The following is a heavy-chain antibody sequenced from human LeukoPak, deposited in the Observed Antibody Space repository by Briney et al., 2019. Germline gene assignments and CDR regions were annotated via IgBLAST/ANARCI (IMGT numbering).Heavy chain of an antibody. V-gene: IGHV3-30-3*01. CDR3: AREYSDSYGVIGHFDS. J-gene: IGHJ4*02. D-gene: IGHD2-21*01. CDR2: ISFDGVTT. CDR1: ESTFRNSA. Sequence: GGSLRLSCAASESTFRNSAMHWVRQTPDKGLEWVALISFDGVTTYYADSVRGRFTISRDNSKYTLFLQMNSLRGEDTAVYYCAREYSDSYGVIGHFDSWGQGTLVTVSS.